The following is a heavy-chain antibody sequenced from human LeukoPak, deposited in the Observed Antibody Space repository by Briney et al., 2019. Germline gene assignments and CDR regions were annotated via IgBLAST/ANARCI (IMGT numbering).Heavy chain of an antibody. CDR2: INHSGST. CDR3: ARGRIGRITMVRGVMPRFDY. J-gene: IGHJ4*02. D-gene: IGHD3-10*01. V-gene: IGHV4-34*01. Sequence: GKGLXXXGXINHSGSTNYNPSLKSRVTISVDTSKNQFSLKLSSVTAADTAVYYCARGRIGRITMVRGVMPRFDYWGQGTLVTVSS.